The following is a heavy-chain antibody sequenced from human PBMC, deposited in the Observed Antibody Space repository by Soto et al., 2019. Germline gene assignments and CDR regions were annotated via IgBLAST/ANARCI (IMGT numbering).Heavy chain of an antibody. CDR3: ARRGDFWSGSYGMDV. CDR1: GGSFSGYY. Sequence: SETLSLTCAVYGGSFSGYYWSWIRQPPGKGLEWIGEINHSGSTNHNPSLKSRVTISVDTSKNQFSLKLSSVTAADTAVYYCARRGDFWSGSYGMDVWGQGTTVTVSS. D-gene: IGHD3-3*01. CDR2: INHSGST. J-gene: IGHJ6*02. V-gene: IGHV4-34*01.